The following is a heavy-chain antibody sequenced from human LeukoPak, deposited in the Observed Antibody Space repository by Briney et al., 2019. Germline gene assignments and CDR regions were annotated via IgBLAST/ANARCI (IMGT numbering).Heavy chain of an antibody. D-gene: IGHD2-2*03. J-gene: IGHJ6*02. V-gene: IGHV4-38-2*01. Sequence: SETLSLTCAVSGYSISSGYYWGWIRQPPGKGLEWIGSIFHSGSTYYNPSLKSRVTISVDRSKNQFSLKLSSVTAADTAVYYCARGVGYCSSTSCYPYYGMDVWGQGTTVTVSS. CDR2: IFHSGST. CDR3: ARGVGYCSSTSCYPYYGMDV. CDR1: GYSISSGYY.